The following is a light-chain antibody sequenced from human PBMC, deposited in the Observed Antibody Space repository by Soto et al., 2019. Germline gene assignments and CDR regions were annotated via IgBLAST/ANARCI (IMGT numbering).Light chain of an antibody. CDR1: SSDVGSYNF. V-gene: IGLV2-23*01. CDR2: EDS. J-gene: IGLJ1*01. CDR3: CSYAGSSTYV. Sequence: QSVLTQPASVSGSPGQSITISCTGTSSDVGSYNFVSWYQQHPGKATKLMNYEDSKRPSGVYNRLSGSKFGNTPSLTFFGLQPEDEADYYCCSYAGSSTYVFGAGTKVTVL.